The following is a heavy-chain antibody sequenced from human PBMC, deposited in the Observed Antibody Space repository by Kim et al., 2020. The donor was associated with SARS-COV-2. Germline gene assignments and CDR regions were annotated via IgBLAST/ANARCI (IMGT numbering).Heavy chain of an antibody. J-gene: IGHJ4*02. Sequence: VKGRFTISRDNSKNSLYLQMNSLRAADTALYYCAKDGSGQLVDITYFDYWGQGTLVTVSS. V-gene: IGHV3-43D*03. CDR3: AKDGSGQLVDITYFDY. D-gene: IGHD3-10*01.